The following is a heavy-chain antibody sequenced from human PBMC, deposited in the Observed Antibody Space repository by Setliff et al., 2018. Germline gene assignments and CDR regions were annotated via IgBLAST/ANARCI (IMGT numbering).Heavy chain of an antibody. CDR2: ISASGRTT. Sequence: GSLRLSCAASRFTFSNYAMSWVRLAPGKGLEWVSAISASGRTTYSADSVKGRFTLSRENSKTTLYLQMNSLRAEDTAVYYCASNGVVVAGTGGDYWGQGTLVTVSS. V-gene: IGHV3-23*01. CDR3: ASNGVVVAGTGGDY. D-gene: IGHD6-19*01. J-gene: IGHJ4*02. CDR1: RFTFSNYA.